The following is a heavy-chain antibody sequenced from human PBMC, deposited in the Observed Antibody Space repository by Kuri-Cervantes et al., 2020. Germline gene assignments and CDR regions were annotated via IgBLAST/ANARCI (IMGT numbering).Heavy chain of an antibody. CDR1: GYTFINHG. D-gene: IGHD4-23*01. V-gene: IGHV1-18*01. J-gene: IGHJ3*02. CDR2: ISPYNGNT. Sequence: ASVKVSCKTSGYTFINHGITWVRQAPGQGLEWMGWISPYNGNTEYAQKFQGRATMTTDTSTSTAYMEVRSLRSDDTAVYYCASVVTPLYAFDIWGQGTMVTVSS. CDR3: ASVVTPLYAFDI.